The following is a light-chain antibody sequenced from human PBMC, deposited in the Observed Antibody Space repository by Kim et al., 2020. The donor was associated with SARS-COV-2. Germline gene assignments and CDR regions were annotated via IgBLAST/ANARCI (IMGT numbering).Light chain of an antibody. V-gene: IGLV2-14*03. CDR1: SSDVGGYNY. J-gene: IGLJ1*01. CDR2: DVS. Sequence: GSPGQSITISCTGTSSDVGGYNYVSWYQQHPGKAPKLMIYDVSNRPSGVSNRFSGSKSGNTASLTISGLQAEDEADYYCSSYTSSSTYVFGTGTKVTV. CDR3: SSYTSSSTYV.